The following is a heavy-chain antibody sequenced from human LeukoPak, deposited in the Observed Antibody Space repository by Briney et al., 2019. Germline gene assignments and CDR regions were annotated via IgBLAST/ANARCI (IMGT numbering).Heavy chain of an antibody. D-gene: IGHD2-2*01. CDR2: IYYSGST. CDR3: ARAHIVVVPAATPLFDY. J-gene: IGHJ4*02. V-gene: IGHV4-31*11. Sequence: KTSETLSLTCAVSGGSISSGGYSWSWIRQPPGKGLEWIGYIYYSGSTYYNPSLKSRVTISVDTSKNQFSLKLSSVTAADTAVYYCARAHIVVVPAATPLFDYWGQGTLVTVSS. CDR1: GGSISSGGYS.